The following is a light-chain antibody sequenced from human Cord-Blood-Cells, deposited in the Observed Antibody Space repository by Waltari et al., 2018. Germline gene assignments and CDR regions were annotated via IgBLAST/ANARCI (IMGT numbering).Light chain of an antibody. J-gene: IGKJ3*01. CDR2: GAS. Sequence: TQSPGTLSLSPGERATLSCRASQSVSSSYLAWYQQKPGQAPRLLIYGASSRATGIPDRFSGSGSGIDFTLTISRLEPEDFAVYYCQQYGSSPFTFGPGTKVDIK. CDR3: QQYGSSPFT. CDR1: QSVSSSY. V-gene: IGKV3-20*01.